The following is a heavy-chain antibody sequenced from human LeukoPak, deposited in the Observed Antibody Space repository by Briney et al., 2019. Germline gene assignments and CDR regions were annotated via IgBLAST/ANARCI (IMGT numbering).Heavy chain of an antibody. CDR1: GYSFSSLW. V-gene: IGHV5-51*01. J-gene: IGHJ4*02. CDR3: ARAHSSGRFDY. D-gene: IGHD6-19*01. Sequence: GESLKISCQGSGYSFSSLWLGWVRQMPGKGLEWMGIIYPGDSDTKYSPSFQGQVTISADKSISTTYLQWSSLKASDTAMYYCARAHSSGRFDYWGQGTLVTVSS. CDR2: IYPGDSDT.